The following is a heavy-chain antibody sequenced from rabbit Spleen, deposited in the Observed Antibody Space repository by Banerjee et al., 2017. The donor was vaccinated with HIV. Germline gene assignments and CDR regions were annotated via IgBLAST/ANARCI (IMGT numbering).Heavy chain of an antibody. Sequence: QQRLVESGGGLVKPGASLTLTCKASGVSFSFSSYMCWVRQAPGKGLEWIGCIYAGDGSTYYANWAKGRFTISRSTSLNTVTLQMTSLTVADTATYFCARGVDWGGLFYGITRLDLWGPGTLVTVS. CDR2: IYAGDGST. D-gene: IGHD4-1*01. J-gene: IGHJ3*01. V-gene: IGHV1S47*01. CDR1: GVSFSFSS. CDR3: ARGVDWGGLFYGITRLDL.